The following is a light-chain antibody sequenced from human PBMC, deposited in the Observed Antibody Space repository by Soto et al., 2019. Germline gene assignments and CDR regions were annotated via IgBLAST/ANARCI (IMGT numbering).Light chain of an antibody. CDR2: DVT. Sequence: QSALTQPPSASGSPGQSVTISCTGTSSDVGTHGYVSWYQQHAGKAPKLMIYDVTKRPSGVPDRFSGSKSANTASLTVSGLQAEDEADYYCMCYAGGNNWVFGRGTQLTVL. J-gene: IGLJ3*02. V-gene: IGLV2-8*01. CDR3: MCYAGGNNWV. CDR1: SSDVGTHGY.